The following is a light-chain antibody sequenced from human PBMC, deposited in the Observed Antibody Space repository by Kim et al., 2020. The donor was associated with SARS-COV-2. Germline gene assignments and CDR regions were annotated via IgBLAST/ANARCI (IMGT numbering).Light chain of an antibody. Sequence: SASVGDRVTITGRASQSISSRLAWYQQKPGKAPKLLIYKASSLESGVPSRFSGSGSGTEFTLTISSLQPDDFATYYCQQYNSYSYTFGQGTKLEI. J-gene: IGKJ2*01. CDR3: QQYNSYSYT. CDR1: QSISSR. CDR2: KAS. V-gene: IGKV1-5*03.